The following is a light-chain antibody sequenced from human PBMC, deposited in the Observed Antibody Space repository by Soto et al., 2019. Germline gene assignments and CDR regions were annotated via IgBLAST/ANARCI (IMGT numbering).Light chain of an antibody. CDR1: QDIRKD. CDR3: QQSYSTPIT. Sequence: AIQMTQSPSSLSASVGDRVTITCRASQDIRKDLAWYQQKPGKAPQILIYGASTLQTGVASRFSGSGSATDFTLTISSLQPEDSATYYCQQSYSTPITFGQGTRLEIK. V-gene: IGKV1-6*01. J-gene: IGKJ5*01. CDR2: GAS.